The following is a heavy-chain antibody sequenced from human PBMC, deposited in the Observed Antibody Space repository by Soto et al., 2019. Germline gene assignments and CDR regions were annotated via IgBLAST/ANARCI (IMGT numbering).Heavy chain of an antibody. CDR1: GYTFTCYY. V-gene: IGHV1-46*01. J-gene: IGHJ6*02. CDR3: AREDRMVRGVPTHYYYGMDV. D-gene: IGHD3-10*01. Sequence: ASVKVSCKASGYTFTCYYMHWVRQAPGQGLEWMGIINPSGGSTSYAQKFQGRVTMTRDTSTSTVYMELSSLRSEDTAVYYCAREDRMVRGVPTHYYYGMDVWGQGTTVTVSS. CDR2: INPSGGST.